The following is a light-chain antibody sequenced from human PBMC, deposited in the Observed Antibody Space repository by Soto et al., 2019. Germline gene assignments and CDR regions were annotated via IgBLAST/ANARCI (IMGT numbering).Light chain of an antibody. J-gene: IGLJ1*01. CDR1: SSDVGGYKS. CDR3: SSYAGSNNYV. V-gene: IGLV2-8*01. CDR2: EVS. Sequence: QSALTQPPSASGSPGQSVTISCTGTSSDVGGYKSVSWYQHHPGKAPKLMIYEVSKRPSGVPDRFSGSKSANTASLTVSGLLAEDEADYYCSSYAGSNNYVFGTGTKLTVL.